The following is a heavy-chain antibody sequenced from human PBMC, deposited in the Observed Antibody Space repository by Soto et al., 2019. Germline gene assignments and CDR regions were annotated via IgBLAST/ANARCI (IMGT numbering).Heavy chain of an antibody. D-gene: IGHD5-12*01. CDR1: GGSVSSGAYY. Sequence: LSLTCTVSGGSVSSGAYYWTWIRQRPGKGLEWIGYIYYSGSTYYSPSLKSRLSISLDTPKNQFSLRLSSVTAADTAMYYCARARLRAVYAFDIWGQGTMVTVSS. V-gene: IGHV4-31*03. CDR2: IYYSGST. J-gene: IGHJ3*02. CDR3: ARARLRAVYAFDI.